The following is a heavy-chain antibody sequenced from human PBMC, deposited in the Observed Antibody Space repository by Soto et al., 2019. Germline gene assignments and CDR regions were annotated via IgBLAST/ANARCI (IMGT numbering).Heavy chain of an antibody. Sequence: HPGGSXRLSGAASGVTFSGDGMHWARKAPGKGLEWVAVISYVVSNKYYADDVKGRVTISRDNSNNMVYLQMNGLRAEDTAVYYCAKDLSYSFLIDGRHMKSEYYLGYRGEGTLVTGPS. CDR1: GVTFSGDG. CDR3: AKDLSYSFLIDGRHMKSEYYLGY. V-gene: IGHV3-30*18. CDR2: ISYVVSNK. D-gene: IGHD2-21*01. J-gene: IGHJ4*02.